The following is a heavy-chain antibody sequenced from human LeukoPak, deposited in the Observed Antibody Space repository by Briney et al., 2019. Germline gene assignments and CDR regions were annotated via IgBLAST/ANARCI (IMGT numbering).Heavy chain of an antibody. Sequence: ASVKVSCKASGYTFTGYYMHWVRQAPGQGLEWMGRISPNSGGTNYAQKFQGRVTMTRDTSISTAYMELSRLRSDDTAVYYCARDRRVVVAATQENWFDPWGQGTLVTVSS. V-gene: IGHV1-2*06. D-gene: IGHD2-15*01. CDR3: ARDRRVVVAATQENWFDP. CDR2: ISPNSGGT. J-gene: IGHJ5*02. CDR1: GYTFTGYY.